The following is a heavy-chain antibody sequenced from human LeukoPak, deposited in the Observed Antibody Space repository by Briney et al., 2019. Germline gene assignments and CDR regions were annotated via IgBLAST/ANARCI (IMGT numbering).Heavy chain of an antibody. V-gene: IGHV3-11*04. D-gene: IGHD3-10*01. CDR2: ISTGNTI. CDR3: ARDPGYYYGSGSYYPSDY. CDR1: GFSFSDYY. J-gene: IGHJ4*02. Sequence: PGGSLRLSCITSGFSFSDYYMSWIRQAPGGVLEWISYISTGNTIYYADSVKGRFTISRDDAKNSLYLQMNSLRAEDTAVYYCARDPGYYYGSGSYYPSDYWGQGTLVTVSS.